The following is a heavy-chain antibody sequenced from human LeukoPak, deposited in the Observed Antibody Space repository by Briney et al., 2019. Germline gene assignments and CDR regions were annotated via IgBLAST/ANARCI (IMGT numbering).Heavy chain of an antibody. CDR3: ARAAWYGGYYFDY. CDR2: IRADGKST. J-gene: IGHJ4*02. Sequence: GGSLRLSCAASGFTFSSYWMHWVRQAPGKGLVWVSRIRADGKSTDYADSVKGRFTISRDNAEDSLFLQMNSLRAEDTALYYCARAAWYGGYYFDYWGQGTLVTVSS. V-gene: IGHV3-74*01. D-gene: IGHD3-10*01. CDR1: GFTFSSYW.